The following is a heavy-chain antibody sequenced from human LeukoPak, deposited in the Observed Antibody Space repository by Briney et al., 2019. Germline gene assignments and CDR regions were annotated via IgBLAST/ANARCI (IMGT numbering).Heavy chain of an antibody. V-gene: IGHV3-9*01. D-gene: IGHD1-1*01. CDR1: GFTFDDYA. CDR3: AKEPGGGMSGEFDC. J-gene: IGHJ4*02. Sequence: GGSLRLSCAASGFTFDDYAMHWVRQAPGKGLEWVSGISWNSGSIVYADSVKGRFTISRDDAKNSLYLQMNSLRADDTAVYYCAKEPGGGMSGEFDCWGQGTLVTVSS. CDR2: ISWNSGSI.